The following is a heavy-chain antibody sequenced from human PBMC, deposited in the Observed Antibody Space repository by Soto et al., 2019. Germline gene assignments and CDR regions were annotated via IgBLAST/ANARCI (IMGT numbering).Heavy chain of an antibody. CDR3: ARADIVVVPAAPERYLGWFDP. CDR1: GGSISSGGYY. CDR2: IYYSGST. V-gene: IGHV4-31*03. D-gene: IGHD2-2*01. J-gene: IGHJ5*02. Sequence: SETLSLTCTVSGGSISSGGYYWSWIRQHPGKGLEWIGYIYYSGSTYYNPSLKSRVTISVDTSKNQFSLKLSSVTAADTAVYYCARADIVVVPAAPERYLGWFDPWGQGTLVTVSS.